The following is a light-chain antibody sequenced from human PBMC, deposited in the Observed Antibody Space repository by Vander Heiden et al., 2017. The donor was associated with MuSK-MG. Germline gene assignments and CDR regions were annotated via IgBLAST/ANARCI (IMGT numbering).Light chain of an antibody. V-gene: IGKV3-15*01. CDR2: GAS. CDR3: QQYDKWPPLT. J-gene: IGKJ4*01. Sequence: EVVMTQSPATLSVSPGERATLSCRASQSVSSNLAWYQQKPGQAPRLLIYGASTRATDNPDRFSGSGYGKEFTLTISSRQSEDFAVYYCQQYDKWPPLTFGGGTKVEIK. CDR1: QSVSSN.